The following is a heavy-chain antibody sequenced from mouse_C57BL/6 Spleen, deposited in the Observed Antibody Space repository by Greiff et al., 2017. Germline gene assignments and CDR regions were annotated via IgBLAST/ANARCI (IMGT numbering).Heavy chain of an antibody. CDR3: ARDDYRRDYAMDY. J-gene: IGHJ4*01. CDR1: GFTFSDYY. D-gene: IGHD2-14*01. V-gene: IGHV5-16*01. CDR2: INYDGSST. Sequence: EVHLVESEGGLVQPGSSMKLSCTASGFTFSDYYMAWVRQVPEKGLEWVANINYDGSSTYYLDSLKSRFIISRDNAKNILYLQMSSLKSEDTATYYCARDDYRRDYAMDYWGQGTSVTVSS.